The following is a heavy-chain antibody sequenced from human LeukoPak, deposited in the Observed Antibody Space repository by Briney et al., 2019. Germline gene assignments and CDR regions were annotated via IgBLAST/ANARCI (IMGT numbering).Heavy chain of an antibody. CDR1: GGSISSSSYY. D-gene: IGHD2-15*01. CDR2: IYYSGST. J-gene: IGHJ5*02. Sequence: SETLSLTCTVSGGSISSSSYYWGWIRQPPGKGLEWIGSIYYSGSTYYNPSLMSRVTISVDTSKNQFSLKLSSVTAADTAVYYCARDMNCSGGSCYTNWFDPWGQGTLVTVSS. CDR3: ARDMNCSGGSCYTNWFDP. V-gene: IGHV4-39*07.